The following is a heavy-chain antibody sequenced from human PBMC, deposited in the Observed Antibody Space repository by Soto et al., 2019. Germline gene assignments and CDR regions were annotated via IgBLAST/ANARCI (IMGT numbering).Heavy chain of an antibody. V-gene: IGHV1-8*01. CDR3: ARGNTFNYAGFDV. D-gene: IGHD3-16*01. J-gene: IGHJ6*02. CDR1: GYTFSDFD. CDR2: MNAKSGDT. Sequence: ASVKVSCKASGYTFSDFDINWLRQASGQGPEWMGWMNAKSGDTFFAQRFQGKFNMTWDTSLSTAYMEVGSLTSDDTAIYYCARGNTFNYAGFDVWGQGTTVTVSS.